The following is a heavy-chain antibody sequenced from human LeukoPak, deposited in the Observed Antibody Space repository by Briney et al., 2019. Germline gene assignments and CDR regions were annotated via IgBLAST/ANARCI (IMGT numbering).Heavy chain of an antibody. CDR2: IYTSGST. Sequence: PSETLSLTCTVSNYSISTGYYWSWIRQPAGKGLEWIGRIYTSGSTNYNPSLKSRVTISVDTSRNQYSLKLSSVTAADTAVYYCAGSLSSRGYWGQGTLVTVSS. CDR1: NYSISTGYY. CDR3: AGSLSSRGY. V-gene: IGHV4-61*02. D-gene: IGHD6-19*01. J-gene: IGHJ4*02.